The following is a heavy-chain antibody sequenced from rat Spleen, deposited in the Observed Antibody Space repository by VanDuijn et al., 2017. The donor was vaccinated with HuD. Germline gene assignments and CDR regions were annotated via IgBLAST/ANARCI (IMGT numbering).Heavy chain of an antibody. CDR3: ATTWNFDY. CDR1: GLTYSNYV. Sequence: EVQLVESGGGLVQPGRSLKISCAASGLTYSNYVMAWVRQAPTKGLEWVASIGPSGGSTYYRDSVKGRFTISRDNAKSTLYLQMDSLRSEDTATYYCATTWNFDYWGQGVMVTVSS. CDR2: IGPSGGST. J-gene: IGHJ2*01. V-gene: IGHV5-19*01.